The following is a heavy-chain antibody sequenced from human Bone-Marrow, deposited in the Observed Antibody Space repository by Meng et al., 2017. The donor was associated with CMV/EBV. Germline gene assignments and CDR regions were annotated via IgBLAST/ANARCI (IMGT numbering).Heavy chain of an antibody. D-gene: IGHD1-26*01. CDR3: ARHWRGWELLNYYYGMDV. V-gene: IGHV4-4*07. CDR2: IYTSGST. CDR1: GGSISSYY. J-gene: IGHJ6*02. Sequence: SETLSLTCTVSGGSISSYYWSWIRQPAGKGLEWIGRIYTSGSTNYNPSLKSRVTISVDTSKNQFSLKLSSVTAADTAVYYCARHWRGWELLNYYYGMDVWGQGTTVTVSS.